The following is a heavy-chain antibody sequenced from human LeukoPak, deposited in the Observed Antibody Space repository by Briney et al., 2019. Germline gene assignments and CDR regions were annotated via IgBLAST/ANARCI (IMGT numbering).Heavy chain of an antibody. CDR2: IGSDGSTT. J-gene: IGHJ4*02. Sequence: PGGSLRLSCVASGFTFSSYWMHWVRQPPGNGLVWVSRIGSDGSTTTYADSVKGRFTISRDNAKNTLYLQMNSLRAEDTAVNYCARERSGSSGYYSAIDSWGQGTLVTVSS. D-gene: IGHD3-22*01. V-gene: IGHV3-74*01. CDR1: GFTFSSYW. CDR3: ARERSGSSGYYSAIDS.